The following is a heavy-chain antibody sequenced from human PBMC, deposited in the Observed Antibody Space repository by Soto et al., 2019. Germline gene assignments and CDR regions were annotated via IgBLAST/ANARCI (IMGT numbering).Heavy chain of an antibody. J-gene: IGHJ6*02. CDR2: IFSNDEK. Sequence: QVTLKESGPVLVKPTEPLTLTCTVSGFSLSNARMGVSWIRQPPGKALEWLAHIFSNDEKSYSTSLKGRLTISKDTSKSQVVLTMTNMDPVDTATYYCARIGSYLYGMDVWGQGTTVTVSS. D-gene: IGHD3-16*02. CDR3: ARIGSYLYGMDV. CDR1: GFSLSNARMG. V-gene: IGHV2-26*01.